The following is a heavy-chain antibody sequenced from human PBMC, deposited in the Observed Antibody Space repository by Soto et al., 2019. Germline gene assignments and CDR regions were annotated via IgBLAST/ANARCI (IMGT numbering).Heavy chain of an antibody. D-gene: IGHD3-10*01. J-gene: IGHJ3*01. Sequence: PSETLSLTCTVSGGSISSYYWSWIRQPPGKGLEWIGCIFYSGITNYNPSLKSRVTISVDTSKNQFSLKMTSVTAADTAAYYCARKFGELFADAFDFGGKGTVVTVSS. V-gene: IGHV4-59*12. CDR1: GGSISSYY. CDR2: IFYSGIT. CDR3: ARKFGELFADAFDF.